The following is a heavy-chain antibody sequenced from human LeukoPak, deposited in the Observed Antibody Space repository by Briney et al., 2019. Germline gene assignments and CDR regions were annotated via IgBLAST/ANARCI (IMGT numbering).Heavy chain of an antibody. Sequence: SATLSLTCTVSGGSISSGDYYWSWIGQPPGKGLEWIGYIYYSGSTYYNPSLKSRVTISVDTSKNQFSLKLSSVTAADTAVYYSARGRFLEWRNYYYGMDVWGQGTTVTVSS. CDR2: IYYSGST. CDR1: GGSISSGDYY. CDR3: ARGRFLEWRNYYYGMDV. J-gene: IGHJ6*02. D-gene: IGHD3-3*01. V-gene: IGHV4-30-4*01.